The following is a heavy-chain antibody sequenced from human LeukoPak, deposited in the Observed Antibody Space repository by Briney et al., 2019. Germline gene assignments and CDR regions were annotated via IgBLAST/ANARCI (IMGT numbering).Heavy chain of an antibody. CDR2: IYHSGST. D-gene: IGHD2-21*02. V-gene: IGHV4-30-2*01. CDR1: GGSISSGGYS. CDR3: ARSICGGDCYHEYYFDY. Sequence: PSQTLSLTGAGSGGSISSGGYSWSWIRQPPGKGLEWIGYIYHSGSTYYNPSLKSRVTISVDRSKNQFSLKLSSVTAADTAVYYCARSICGGDCYHEYYFDYWGQGTLVTVSS. J-gene: IGHJ4*02.